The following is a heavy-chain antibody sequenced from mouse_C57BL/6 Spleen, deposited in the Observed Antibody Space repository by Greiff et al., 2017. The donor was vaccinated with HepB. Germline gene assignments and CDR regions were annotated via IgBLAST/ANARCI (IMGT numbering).Heavy chain of an antibody. J-gene: IGHJ1*03. D-gene: IGHD2-1*01. CDR3: AKGYYDSYEGYFDV. V-gene: IGHV2-3*01. CDR2: IWGDGST. Sequence: VKLMESGPGLVAPSQSLSITCTASGFSLTSYGVSWVRQPPGKGLEWLGVIWGDGSTSNHSAHISRLTISKDNSKSQVFLKLNSLQTDDTATYYYAKGYYDSYEGYFDVWGTGTTVTVSS. CDR1: GFSLTSYG.